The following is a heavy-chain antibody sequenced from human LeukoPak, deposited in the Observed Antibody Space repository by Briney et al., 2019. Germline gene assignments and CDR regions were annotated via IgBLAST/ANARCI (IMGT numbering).Heavy chain of an antibody. CDR3: VRGYSGYDDY. Sequence: GGSLRLSCSGSGFAFSSYAMHWVRQAPGKGLEYVSAISSSGENTYYADSMKGRITISRDNSKSMLYLQMSSLRAEDTAVYYCVRGYSGYDDYWGQGTPVTVSS. V-gene: IGHV3-64D*09. CDR1: GFAFSSYA. D-gene: IGHD5-12*01. J-gene: IGHJ4*03. CDR2: ISSSGENT.